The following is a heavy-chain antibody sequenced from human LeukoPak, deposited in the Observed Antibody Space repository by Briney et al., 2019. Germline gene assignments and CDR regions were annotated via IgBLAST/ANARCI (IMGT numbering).Heavy chain of an antibody. CDR3: ARDGYSSDD. CDR1: GVTFSSYS. CDR2: ISSSSSYI. V-gene: IGHV3-21*04. Sequence: KAGGSLRLSCAASGVTFSSYSMNWVRQAPGKGLEWVSSISSSSSYIYYADSVKGRFNISRDNSKNTLYLQMNSLRAEDTSVYYCARDGYSSDDWGQGTLVTVSS. J-gene: IGHJ4*02. D-gene: IGHD6-19*01.